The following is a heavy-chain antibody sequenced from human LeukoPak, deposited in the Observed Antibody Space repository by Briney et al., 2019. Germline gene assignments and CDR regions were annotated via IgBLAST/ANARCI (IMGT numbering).Heavy chain of an antibody. V-gene: IGHV3-11*01. CDR2: ISSRGSAM. Sequence: GGSLRLSCAASGFSFSDYYMSWIRQAPGKGLEWLSYISSRGSAMYYVDSVKGRFTISRDNARNSLYLEVSSLTAEDTAVYYCARESGGSWTIYDHWGQGTLVTVSS. CDR1: GFSFSDYY. D-gene: IGHD2-15*01. J-gene: IGHJ5*02. CDR3: ARESGGSWTIYDH.